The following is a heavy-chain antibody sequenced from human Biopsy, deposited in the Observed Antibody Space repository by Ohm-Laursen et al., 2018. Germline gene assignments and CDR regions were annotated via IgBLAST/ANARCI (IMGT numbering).Heavy chain of an antibody. D-gene: IGHD1/OR15-1a*01. J-gene: IGHJ5*02. CDR3: AKEVFSAVGTSGFDP. V-gene: IGHV3-23*01. CDR1: GFTFSNYA. Sequence: GSLRLSFASSGFTFSNYANSWVRQAPGTGLEWVSGISGSGGRTYYAESMKGRFTISRDNSKKTVYLQMKSLRAEDTAVYYCAKEVFSAVGTSGFDPWGQGTLVTVSS. CDR2: ISGSGGRT.